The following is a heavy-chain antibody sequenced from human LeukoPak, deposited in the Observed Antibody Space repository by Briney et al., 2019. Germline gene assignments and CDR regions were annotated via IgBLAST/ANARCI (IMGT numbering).Heavy chain of an antibody. Sequence: KSGGSLRLSCAASGFTFSSYAMSWVRQAPGKGLEWVATIVSDGYKAYYADSVKGRFAISRGNSQNTVHLQMNSLRAEDTATYYCAKEIVFLFGDPWGQGALVTVSS. J-gene: IGHJ5*02. D-gene: IGHD2/OR15-2a*01. V-gene: IGHV3-23*01. CDR2: IVSDGYKA. CDR3: AKEIVFLFGDP. CDR1: GFTFSSYA.